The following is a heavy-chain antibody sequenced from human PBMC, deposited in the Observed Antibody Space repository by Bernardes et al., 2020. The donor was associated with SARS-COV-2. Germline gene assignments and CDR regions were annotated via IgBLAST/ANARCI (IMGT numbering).Heavy chain of an antibody. D-gene: IGHD2-21*02. CDR1: GGSLSSSSYY. CDR3: VGSSCGIDCYIGGLRSWDYGMDI. CDR2: MYNSGST. Sequence: SETLSLTCIVSGGSLSSSSYYWGWILQPPGKGLEWIGTMYNSGSTYHNPSLKSRASISIDTSKNQVSLRLQSVTAADTAVYYCVGSSCGIDCYIGGLRSWDYGMDIWGQGTTVSVSS. V-gene: IGHV4-39*01. J-gene: IGHJ6*02.